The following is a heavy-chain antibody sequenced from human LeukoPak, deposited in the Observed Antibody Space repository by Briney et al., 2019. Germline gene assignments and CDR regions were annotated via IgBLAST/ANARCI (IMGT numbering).Heavy chain of an antibody. Sequence: PSETLSLTCTVSCGSISSGGYFWAWVRKHPGKGLLWIGYISHSGSTYYNPSLKSRVTISLDTSKDRFSLRLSSVTAADTAVYYCARDLWFGEYNWFDPWGQGTLVTVSS. CDR2: ISHSGST. V-gene: IGHV4-31*03. CDR3: ARDLWFGEYNWFDP. CDR1: CGSISSGGYF. J-gene: IGHJ5*02. D-gene: IGHD3-10*01.